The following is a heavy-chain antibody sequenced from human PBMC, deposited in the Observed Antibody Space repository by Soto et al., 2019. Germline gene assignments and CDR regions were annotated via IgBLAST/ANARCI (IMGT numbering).Heavy chain of an antibody. CDR3: ARDLGGHCGGDCPPPGYYGMDV. J-gene: IGHJ6*02. D-gene: IGHD2-21*02. Sequence: ASVKVSCKASGYTFIGYYMHWVGQAPGQGLEWMGWINPNSGGTNYAQKFQGWVTMTRDTSISTAYMELSRLRSDDTAVYYCARDLGGHCGGDCPPPGYYGMDVWGQGTTVTVS. CDR1: GYTFIGYY. CDR2: INPNSGGT. V-gene: IGHV1-2*04.